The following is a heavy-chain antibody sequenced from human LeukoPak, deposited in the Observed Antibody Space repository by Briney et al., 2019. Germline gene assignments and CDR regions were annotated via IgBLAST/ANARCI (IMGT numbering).Heavy chain of an antibody. CDR2: IKSKTYGETT. V-gene: IGHV3-15*01. CDR3: TTDPWHGDFNY. CDR1: GFTFSNAW. D-gene: IGHD4-17*01. J-gene: IGHJ4*02. Sequence: PGGSLRLSCAASGFTFSNAWMSWVRQAPGKGLEWVGRIKSKTYGETTDYAAPVKGRFTTSRDDSENTLYLQMNSLKTEDTAVYYCTTDPWHGDFNYWGQGTLVTVYS.